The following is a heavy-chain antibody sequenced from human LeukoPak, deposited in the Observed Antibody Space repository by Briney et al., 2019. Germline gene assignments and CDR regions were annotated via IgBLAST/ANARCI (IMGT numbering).Heavy chain of an antibody. CDR3: ARDWAVAGTSQGENPGYYYYMDV. CDR2: IYTSGST. V-gene: IGHV4-4*07. CDR1: GGSFSGYY. D-gene: IGHD6-19*01. Sequence: SETLSLTCAIYGGSFSGYYWTWIRQPAGKGLEWIGRIYTSGSTNYNPSLKSRVTISVDTSKTQFSLNLSSVTAADTAVYYCARDWAVAGTSQGENPGYYYYMDVWGKGTTVTISS. J-gene: IGHJ6*03.